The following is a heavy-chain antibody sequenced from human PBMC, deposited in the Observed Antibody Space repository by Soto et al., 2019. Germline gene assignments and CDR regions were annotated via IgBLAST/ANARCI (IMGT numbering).Heavy chain of an antibody. J-gene: IGHJ3*02. CDR2: ISYSGSA. Sequence: QVQLQGSGPGLVEASQTLSLTCAVSGGSISSVGYFWTWMRQPPGKGLEWIGYISYSGSAYYDPSRNSRVTISMDTTKNLFSLELSFVTAADTAVYYGVRLYCGYASCSMGGAFDIWDQGTTVSVSS. V-gene: IGHV4-31*11. CDR3: VRLYCGYASCSMGGAFDI. D-gene: IGHD2-2*01. CDR1: GGSISSVGYF.